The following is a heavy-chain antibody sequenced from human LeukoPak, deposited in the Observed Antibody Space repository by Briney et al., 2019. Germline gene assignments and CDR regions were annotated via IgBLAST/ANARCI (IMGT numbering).Heavy chain of an antibody. CDR1: GYTFTSYG. CDR2: IIPIFGTA. V-gene: IGHV1-69*13. Sequence: SVKVSCKASGYTFTSYGISWVRQAPGQGLEWMGGIIPIFGTANYAQKFQGRVTITADESTSTAYMELSSLRSEDTAVYYCARGFDSGYDRGFDYWGQGTLVTVSS. CDR3: ARGFDSGYDRGFDY. J-gene: IGHJ4*02. D-gene: IGHD5-12*01.